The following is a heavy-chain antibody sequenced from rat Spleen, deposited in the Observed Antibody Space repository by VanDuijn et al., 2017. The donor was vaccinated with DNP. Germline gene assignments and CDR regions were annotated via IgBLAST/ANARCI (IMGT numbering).Heavy chain of an antibody. D-gene: IGHD3-1*01. Sequence: EVKLVESGGGLVQPGRSLKLSCAGSGFTFSDYYMAWVRQTPTKGLDWVASISSDGSHTYYRDSVKGRFTISRDNAKSTLYLQMDSLRSEDTATYYCATPGAPFDYWGQGVMVTVSS. CDR3: ATPGAPFDY. CDR2: ISSDGSHT. V-gene: IGHV5-7*01. J-gene: IGHJ2*01. CDR1: GFTFSDYY.